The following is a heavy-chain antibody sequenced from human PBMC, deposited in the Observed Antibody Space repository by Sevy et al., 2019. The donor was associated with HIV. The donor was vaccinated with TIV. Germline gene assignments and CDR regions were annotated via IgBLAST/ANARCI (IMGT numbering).Heavy chain of an antibody. J-gene: IGHJ6*03. CDR1: GFTFSSYS. CDR2: ISSSSSTI. Sequence: GGSLRLSCAASGFTFSSYSMNWVRQAPGKGLEWVSYISSSSSTIYYADSVKGRFTISRDNAKNSLYLQMNSLRDEDKAVDYCARAADGLVAAAGTNYYYYYYYMDVWGKGTTVTVSS. V-gene: IGHV3-48*02. CDR3: ARAADGLVAAAGTNYYYYYYYMDV. D-gene: IGHD6-13*01.